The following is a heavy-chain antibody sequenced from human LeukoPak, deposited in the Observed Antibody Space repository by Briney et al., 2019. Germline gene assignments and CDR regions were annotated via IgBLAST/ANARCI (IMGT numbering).Heavy chain of an antibody. CDR3: ARAPGIAAAGH. V-gene: IGHV3-23*01. J-gene: IGHJ4*02. Sequence: GGSLRLTCAASGFTFSNYAMSWVRQAPGKGLEWVSVISGSGGNSYYADSVKGRFTISRDNSKNTLYLQMNSLRAEDTAVYYCARAPGIAAAGHWGQGTLVTVSS. CDR1: GFTFSNYA. CDR2: ISGSGGNS. D-gene: IGHD6-13*01.